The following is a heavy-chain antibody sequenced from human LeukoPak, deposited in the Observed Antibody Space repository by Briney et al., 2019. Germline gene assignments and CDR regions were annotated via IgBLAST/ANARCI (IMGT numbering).Heavy chain of an antibody. CDR1: GYTFTGYY. Sequence: ASVKVSCKASGYTFTGYYMHWVRQAPGQGLEWMGWIYPNSGGTNYAQKFQGRVTVTRDTSISTAYMELSRLRSDDTAVYYCAREAYDSGSFRTDYYYMDVWGKGTTVTVSS. D-gene: IGHD3-10*01. V-gene: IGHV1-2*02. J-gene: IGHJ6*03. CDR3: AREAYDSGSFRTDYYYMDV. CDR2: IYPNSGGT.